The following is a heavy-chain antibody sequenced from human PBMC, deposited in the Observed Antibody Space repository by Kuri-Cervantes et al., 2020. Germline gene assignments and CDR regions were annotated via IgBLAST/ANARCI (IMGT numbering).Heavy chain of an antibody. CDR2: IIPILGIA. CDR3: ARGLYYYYGMDV. Sequence: SVKVSCKASGYTFTSYYMHGVRQAPGQGLEWMGRIIPILGIANYAQKFQGRVTITADKSTSTAYMELSSLRSEDTAVYYCARGLYYYYGMDVWGQGTTVTVSS. J-gene: IGHJ6*02. V-gene: IGHV1-69*04. CDR1: GYTFTSYY.